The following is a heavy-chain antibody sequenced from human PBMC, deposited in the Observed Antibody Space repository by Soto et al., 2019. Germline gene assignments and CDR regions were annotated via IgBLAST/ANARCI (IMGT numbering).Heavy chain of an antibody. CDR3: ARDKKPFNWSPSILKSYYYGMDV. V-gene: IGHV3-30-3*01. CDR1: GFTFRTFA. CDR2: ISNDGSNK. J-gene: IGHJ6*02. Sequence: VGSLRLSCAASGFTFRTFAMHWVRQAPGKGLEWVAVISNDGSNKYFLDSVKGRFTVSRDNSSNTLYLQMDSLRAEDKAVYYCARDKKPFNWSPSILKSYYYGMDVCGQRTTVTVSS. D-gene: IGHD1-1*01.